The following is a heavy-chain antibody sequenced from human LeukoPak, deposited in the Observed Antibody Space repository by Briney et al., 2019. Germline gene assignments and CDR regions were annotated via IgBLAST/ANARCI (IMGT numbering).Heavy chain of an antibody. Sequence: GGSLRLSCTASGFTFDDYAMHWVRQVPGKGLERVSGISWNSGRTDYADSVKGRFTISRDNAKNSLYLQMNSVRAEDMASYYCAKDMGYSSTGAFDIWGQGTMVSVSS. D-gene: IGHD6-19*01. V-gene: IGHV3-9*03. CDR1: GFTFDDYA. J-gene: IGHJ3*02. CDR3: AKDMGYSSTGAFDI. CDR2: ISWNSGRT.